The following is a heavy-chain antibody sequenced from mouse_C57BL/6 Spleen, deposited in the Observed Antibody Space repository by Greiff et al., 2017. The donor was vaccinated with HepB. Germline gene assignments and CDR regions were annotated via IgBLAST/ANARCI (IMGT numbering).Heavy chain of an antibody. J-gene: IGHJ1*03. CDR2: ISDGGSYT. V-gene: IGHV5-4*01. CDR1: GFTFSSYA. CDR3: ARGGVRLWYFDV. Sequence: EVQLVESGGGLVKPGGSLKLSCAASGFTFSSYAMSWVRQTPEKRLEWVATISDGGSYTYYPDNVKGRFTISRDNAKNNLYLQMSHLKSEDTAMYYCARGGVRLWYFDVWGTGTTVTVSS.